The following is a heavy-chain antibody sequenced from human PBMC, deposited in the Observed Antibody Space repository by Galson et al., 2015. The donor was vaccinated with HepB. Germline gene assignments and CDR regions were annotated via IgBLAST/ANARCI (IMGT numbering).Heavy chain of an antibody. D-gene: IGHD2-2*01. CDR2: ISTYNGNT. CDR3: AREHGLEYHLPRSYQHYYMDV. CDR1: GYSFTSHG. Sequence: SVKVSCKASGYSFTSHGISWVRQAPGQGLEWMGWISTYNGNTKYGKKFQGRVTMTTDTSTSTVYMEVRSLRSDDTAIYYCAREHGLEYHLPRSYQHYYMDVWGKGTTVTVSS. J-gene: IGHJ6*03. V-gene: IGHV1-18*01.